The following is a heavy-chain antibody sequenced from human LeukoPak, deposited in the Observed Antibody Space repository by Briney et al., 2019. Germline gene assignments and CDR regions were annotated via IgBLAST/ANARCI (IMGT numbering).Heavy chain of an antibody. J-gene: IGHJ5*02. V-gene: IGHV4-39*07. CDR2: IYYSGST. CDR1: GCSISSSSYY. D-gene: IGHD3-9*01. Sequence: SETLSLTCTVSGCSISSSSYYWGWIRQPPGKGLEWIGSIYYSGSTYYNPSLKSRVTISVDTSKNQFSLKLSSVTAADTAVYYCARDHLRYFDWLLQYNWFDPWGQGALVTVSS. CDR3: ARDHLRYFDWLLQYNWFDP.